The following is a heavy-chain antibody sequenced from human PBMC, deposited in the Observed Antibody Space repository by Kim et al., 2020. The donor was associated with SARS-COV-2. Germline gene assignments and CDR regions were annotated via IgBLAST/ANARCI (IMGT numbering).Heavy chain of an antibody. Sequence: YVDSVKGRFSMSRDTARNSLSLQMNSLRTEDTAIDYCAALDWAQAPGGIWGQGTQVTVSS. J-gene: IGHJ4*02. D-gene: IGHD3-9*01. V-gene: IGHV3-7*01. CDR3: AALDWAQAPGGI.